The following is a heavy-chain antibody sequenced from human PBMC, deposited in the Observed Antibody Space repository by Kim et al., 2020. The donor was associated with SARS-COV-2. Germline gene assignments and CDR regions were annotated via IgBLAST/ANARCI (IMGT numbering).Heavy chain of an antibody. CDR1: GDSVSSNSGA. CDR2: TYYRAKWYN. CDR3: VGGCGRNI. J-gene: IGHJ4*02. V-gene: IGHV6-1*01. D-gene: IGHD3-10*01. Sequence: SQTLSLTCAISGDSVSSNSGAWNWIRQSPSRGLEWLGRTYYRAKWYNHYAISVKSRITINPDTSKNQFSLQLKSVTPEDTAVYYCVGGCGRNIWGQGTLVTVSA.